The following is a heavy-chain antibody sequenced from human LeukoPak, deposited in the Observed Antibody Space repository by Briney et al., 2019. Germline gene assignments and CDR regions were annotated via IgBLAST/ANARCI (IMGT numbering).Heavy chain of an antibody. J-gene: IGHJ3*02. Sequence: GRSLRLSCAASGFTFDDYAMHWVRQAPGKGLEWVSSISSSSSYIYYADSVKGRFTISRDNAKNSLYLQMNSLRAEDTAVYYCARDQPYYYDSSGSRDAFDIWGQGTMVTVSS. CDR2: ISSSSSYI. V-gene: IGHV3-21*01. CDR3: ARDQPYYYDSSGSRDAFDI. CDR1: GFTFDDYA. D-gene: IGHD3-22*01.